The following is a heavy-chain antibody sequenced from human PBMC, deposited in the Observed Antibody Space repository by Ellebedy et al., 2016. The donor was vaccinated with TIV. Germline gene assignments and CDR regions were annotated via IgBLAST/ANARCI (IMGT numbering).Heavy chain of an antibody. J-gene: IGHJ4*02. V-gene: IGHV3-48*04. Sequence: GESLKISCAASGFALRNYAMNWVRQAPGKGLEWISYLSASSTAIDYADSVKGRFTISRDNAKNSLYLQMSSLRAHDTAVYYCARDSGFYCLDFWGQGTLVTVSS. CDR2: LSASSTAI. D-gene: IGHD2-15*01. CDR3: ARDSGFYCLDF. CDR1: GFALRNYA.